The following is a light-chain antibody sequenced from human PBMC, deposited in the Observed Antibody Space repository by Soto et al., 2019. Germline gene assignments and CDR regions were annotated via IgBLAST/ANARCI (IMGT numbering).Light chain of an antibody. J-gene: IGKJ5*01. Sequence: EIVLTQSPVTLSLSPGEGASVSCRASQTVSKNYLAWYHQKPGQAPRLLIYAASTRATGIPDRFSGSGSGTDFTLTISRLEPEDFAVFYCQQYAVSPITFGQGTRLEI. CDR2: AAS. CDR3: QQYAVSPIT. CDR1: QTVSKNY. V-gene: IGKV3-20*01.